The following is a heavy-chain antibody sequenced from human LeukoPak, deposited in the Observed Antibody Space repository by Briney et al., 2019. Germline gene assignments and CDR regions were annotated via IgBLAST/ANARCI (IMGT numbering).Heavy chain of an antibody. CDR1: GVSIITTSYD. V-gene: IGHV4-39*01. CDR3: ARHFDN. Sequence: SETPSLTCTVSGVSIITTSYDWGWIRQPPGKGLEWIGYISYGGSTDYNPSLKSRVTLSLDASKDQFSLRVSSVTAADTAVYYCARHFDNWGQETLVTVSS. CDR2: ISYGGST. J-gene: IGHJ4*02.